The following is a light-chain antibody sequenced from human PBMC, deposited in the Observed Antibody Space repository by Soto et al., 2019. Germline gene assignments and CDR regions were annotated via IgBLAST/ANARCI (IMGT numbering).Light chain of an antibody. J-gene: IGKJ1*01. Sequence: DIQMTQSPSSLSASVGDRVTITCRASQSISSYLNWYQQKPGKAPKLLIYAASSLQSGGPSRFSGSGSGTDFTLTISSLQPEDFATYYCQQSYSTPPTFGQWTKVEIK. V-gene: IGKV1-39*01. CDR1: QSISSY. CDR2: AAS. CDR3: QQSYSTPPT.